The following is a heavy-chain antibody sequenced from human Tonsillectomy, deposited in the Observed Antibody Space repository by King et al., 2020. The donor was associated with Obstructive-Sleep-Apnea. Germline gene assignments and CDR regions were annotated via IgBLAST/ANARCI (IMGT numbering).Heavy chain of an antibody. CDR2: IRFDGRNK. CDR1: GFTFSSFG. Sequence: VQLVASGGGVVQPGGSLRLSCASSGFTFSSFGMHWVRQAPGKGLEWVAFIRFDGRNKYYTDSVKGRFTISRDNSKNTLYLEMNSLRAEDTAVYYCAKDFRIGTAAPWGQGTLATVSS. J-gene: IGHJ5*02. D-gene: IGHD6-13*01. CDR3: AKDFRIGTAAP. V-gene: IGHV3-30*02.